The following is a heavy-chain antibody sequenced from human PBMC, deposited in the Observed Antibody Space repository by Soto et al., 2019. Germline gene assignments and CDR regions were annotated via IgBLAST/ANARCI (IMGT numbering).Heavy chain of an antibody. CDR1: GFTFSDYY. V-gene: IGHV3-11*01. Sequence: GGSLRLSCAASGFTFSDYYMSWIRQAPGKGLEWVSYISSRGSTIYYADSVKGRFTISRDNAKNSLYLQMKSLRAEDTAVYYCARLDEGVISPSDYWGQGTLVTISS. D-gene: IGHD3-10*01. CDR3: ARLDEGVISPSDY. J-gene: IGHJ4*02. CDR2: ISSRGSTI.